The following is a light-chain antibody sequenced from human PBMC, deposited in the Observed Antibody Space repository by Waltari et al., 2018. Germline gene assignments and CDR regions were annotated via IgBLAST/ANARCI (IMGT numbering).Light chain of an antibody. V-gene: IGLV2-23*02. J-gene: IGLJ1*01. Sequence: QSALTQPAPVSGSPGQSNSPSCSGTNSDIGNFNIFSWYQRHPDKAPKLIIYEVNKRPSGVSHRFSGSKSGNTASLTISGLQAEDEADYYCCSYAGSKTYVFGPGTKVTVL. CDR3: CSYAGSKTYV. CDR2: EVN. CDR1: NSDIGNFNI.